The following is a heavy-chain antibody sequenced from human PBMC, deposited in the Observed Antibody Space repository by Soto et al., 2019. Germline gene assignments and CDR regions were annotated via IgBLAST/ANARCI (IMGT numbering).Heavy chain of an antibody. CDR2: IYYSGET. D-gene: IGHD3-16*01. CDR1: GGSIINSGYY. V-gene: IGHV4-31*03. Sequence: QVQLQQSGPGLVKASQTLSLTCTVSGGSIINSGYYWNWIRQHPGKGLEWVGYIYYSGETSYNPSHKSRLTISVDTSKNRFSLNLSSVTAADTAVYYCARDRGGENYYYGMDVWGQGTTVTVSS. J-gene: IGHJ6*02. CDR3: ARDRGGENYYYGMDV.